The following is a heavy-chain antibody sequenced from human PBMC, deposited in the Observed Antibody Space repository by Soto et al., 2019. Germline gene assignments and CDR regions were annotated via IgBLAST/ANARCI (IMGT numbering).Heavy chain of an antibody. CDR2: INHSGST. CDR3: ARGPQEGSSSNYGMDV. CDR1: GGPISSSSYY. Sequence: PSETLSLTCTVSGGPISSSSYYWGWNRQPPGKGLEWIGSINHSGSTYYNPSLKSRVTISVDTSKNQFSLKLSSVTAADTAVYYCARGPQEGSSSNYGMDVWGQGTTVTVSS. V-gene: IGHV4-39*01. J-gene: IGHJ6*02. D-gene: IGHD3-10*01.